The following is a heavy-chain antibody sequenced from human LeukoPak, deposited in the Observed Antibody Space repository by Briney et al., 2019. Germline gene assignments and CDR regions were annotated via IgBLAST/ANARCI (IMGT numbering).Heavy chain of an antibody. CDR1: GFTFSSYA. J-gene: IGHJ3*02. CDR3: AKISPLDYRGQPWALDI. V-gene: IGHV3-23*01. CDR2: IDPSGGGT. D-gene: IGHD4-23*01. Sequence: GGSLRLSCAASGFTFSSYAMSWVRQTPGKGLEWVSGIDPSGGGTYYADSVKGRFTISRDNSKNTLYLQMNSLRAEDTAAYYCAKISPLDYRGQPWALDIWGQGTMVTVSS.